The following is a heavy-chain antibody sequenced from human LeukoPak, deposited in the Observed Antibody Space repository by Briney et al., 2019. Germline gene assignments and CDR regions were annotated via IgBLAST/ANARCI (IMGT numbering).Heavy chain of an antibody. D-gene: IGHD4-17*01. CDR2: ISYDGSNK. V-gene: IGHV3-30*18. CDR1: GFTFSSYG. J-gene: IGHJ4*02. CDR3: AKDKDYGVFDY. Sequence: GGSLRHSCAASGFTFSSYGMHWVRQAPGKGLEWVAVISYDGSNKYYADSVKGRFTISRDNSKNTLCLQMNSLRAEDTAVYYCAKDKDYGVFDYWGQGTLVTVSS.